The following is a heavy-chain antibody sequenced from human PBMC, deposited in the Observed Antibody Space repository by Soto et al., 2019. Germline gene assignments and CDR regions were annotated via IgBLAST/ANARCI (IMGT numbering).Heavy chain of an antibody. V-gene: IGHV1-69*12. Sequence: QVQLVQSGAEVKKPGSSVKVSCKASGGTFSSYAISWVRQAPGQGLEWVGGIIPIFGTANYAQKFQGRVTITADESTSTAYMELSSLRSEDTAVYYCARETVYCSGGSCAPGYFQHWGQGTLVTVSS. CDR1: GGTFSSYA. CDR3: ARETVYCSGGSCAPGYFQH. CDR2: IIPIFGTA. J-gene: IGHJ1*01. D-gene: IGHD2-15*01.